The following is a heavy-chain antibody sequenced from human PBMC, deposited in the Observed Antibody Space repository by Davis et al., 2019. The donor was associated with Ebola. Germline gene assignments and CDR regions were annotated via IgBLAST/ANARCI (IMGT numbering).Heavy chain of an antibody. CDR1: GFTFSSYA. V-gene: IGHV3-23*01. D-gene: IGHD2-8*01. CDR2: ISGSGGST. Sequence: PGGSLRLSCAASGFTFSSYAMSWVRQAPGKGLEWVSAISGSGGSTYYADSVKGRFTISRDNSKNTLYLQMSSLRAEDTAVYYCVKGRHEMLPPRDLLHFDFWGQGTLVTVSS. J-gene: IGHJ4*02. CDR3: VKGRHEMLPPRDLLHFDF.